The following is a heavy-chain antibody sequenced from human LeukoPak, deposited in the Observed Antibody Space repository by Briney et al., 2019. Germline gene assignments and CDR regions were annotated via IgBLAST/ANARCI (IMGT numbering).Heavy chain of an antibody. J-gene: IGHJ6*04. CDR2: IYYSGST. V-gene: IGHV4-61*01. Sequence: PSETLSLTCTVSGGSVCSGSYYWSWIRQPPGKGLEWIGYIYYSGSTNYNPSLKSRVTISVDTSKNQFSLKLSSVTAADTAVYYCARVALAGGYYYGMDVWGKGTTVTVSS. CDR1: GGSVCSGSYY. CDR3: ARVALAGGYYYGMDV. D-gene: IGHD2-21*01.